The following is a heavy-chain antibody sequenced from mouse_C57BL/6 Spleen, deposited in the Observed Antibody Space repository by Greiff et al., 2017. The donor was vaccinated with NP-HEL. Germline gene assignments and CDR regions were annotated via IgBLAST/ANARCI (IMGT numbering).Heavy chain of an antibody. Sequence: VQLKESGPELVKPGASVKISCKASGYSFTDYNMNWVKQSNGKSLEWIGVINPNYGTTSYNQKFKGKATLTVDQSASTAYMKLNSLTSEDSAVYYCARRGDYDDDGFAYWGQGTLVTVSA. CDR2: INPNYGTT. V-gene: IGHV1-39*01. CDR3: ARRGDYDDDGFAY. J-gene: IGHJ3*01. CDR1: GYSFTDYN. D-gene: IGHD2-4*01.